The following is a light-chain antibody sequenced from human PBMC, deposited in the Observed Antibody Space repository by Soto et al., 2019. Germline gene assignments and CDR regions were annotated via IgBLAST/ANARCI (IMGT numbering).Light chain of an antibody. V-gene: IGKV3-15*01. CDR1: QSVGNN. Sequence: EIVLTQSPATLSVSPGERATLSCRASQSVGNNFDWYQQKPGQAPRLLIFATSTRATGVPARFSGSGSGTEFTLTISSLQSEDFAVYYCQQYRDWPLTFGGGATVEIE. CDR2: ATS. J-gene: IGKJ4*01. CDR3: QQYRDWPLT.